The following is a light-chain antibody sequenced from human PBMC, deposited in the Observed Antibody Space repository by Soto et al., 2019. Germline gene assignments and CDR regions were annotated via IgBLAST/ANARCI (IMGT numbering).Light chain of an antibody. CDR3: CSYAGSSTHAV. J-gene: IGLJ7*01. Sequence: QSVLTQPASVSGSPGQSITISCTGTSSDVGSYNLVSWYQQHPGKAPKLMIYEGNKRPSGVSNRFSGSKSGNTASLTISGLQPEDEADYYCCSYAGSSTHAVFGGGTQLTVL. CDR2: EGN. V-gene: IGLV2-23*01. CDR1: SSDVGSYNL.